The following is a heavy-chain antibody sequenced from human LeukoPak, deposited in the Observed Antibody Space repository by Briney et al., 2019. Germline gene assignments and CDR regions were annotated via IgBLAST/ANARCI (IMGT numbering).Heavy chain of an antibody. J-gene: IGHJ5*02. V-gene: IGHV4-34*01. CDR2: ISASGNI. CDR1: GGPFSGNH. CDR3: ARSFVVATLWNRSTGGWFDP. Sequence: SETLSLTCAVYGGPFSGNHWSGIRQPPGKGLEWIEEISASGNINYNPSLKSRVTTSEETSKNQFSLKLSSVTAADTAIYYCARSFVVATLWNRSTGGWFDPWGQGTLVIVSS. D-gene: IGHD5-12*01.